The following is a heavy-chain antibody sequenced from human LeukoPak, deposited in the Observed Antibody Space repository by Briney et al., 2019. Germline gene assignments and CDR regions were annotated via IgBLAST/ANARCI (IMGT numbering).Heavy chain of an antibody. CDR3: ARGHGSGYTNWFDP. CDR2: INPVGGST. D-gene: IGHD3-10*01. V-gene: IGHV1-46*01. J-gene: IGHJ5*02. CDR1: GYTFTSYG. Sequence: GASVKVSCKASGYTFTSYGISWVRQAPGQGLEWMGIINPVGGSTGNAQKFQGRVTMTRDMSTNTVYMELSSLRSEDTAVYYCARGHGSGYTNWFDPWGQGTLVTVSS.